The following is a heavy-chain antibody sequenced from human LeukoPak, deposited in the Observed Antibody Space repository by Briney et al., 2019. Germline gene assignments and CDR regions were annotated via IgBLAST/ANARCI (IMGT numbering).Heavy chain of an antibody. D-gene: IGHD3-22*01. V-gene: IGHV4-39*01. CDR1: GGSISSSSYY. Sequence: PSETLSITCTVSGGSISSSSYYWGWIRQPPGKGLEWIGSIYYSGSTYYNPSLKSRVTISVDTSKNQFSLKLSSVTAADTAVYYCARLAYYYDSSGYCTAFDIWGQGTMVTVSS. CDR3: ARLAYYYDSSGYCTAFDI. CDR2: IYYSGST. J-gene: IGHJ3*02.